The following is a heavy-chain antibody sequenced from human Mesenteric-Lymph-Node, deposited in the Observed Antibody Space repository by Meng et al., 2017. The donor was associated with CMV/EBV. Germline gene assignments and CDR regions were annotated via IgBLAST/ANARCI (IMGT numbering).Heavy chain of an antibody. V-gene: IGHV4-34*01. D-gene: IGHD4-23*01. Sequence: LPLTCAVYGGSFSGYYWSWIRQPPGKGLEWIGEINHSGSTNYNPSLKSRVTISVDTSKNQFSLKLSSVTAADTAVYYCARGPVAADYWGQGTLVTVSS. CDR3: ARGPVAADY. CDR2: INHSGST. CDR1: GGSFSGYY. J-gene: IGHJ4*02.